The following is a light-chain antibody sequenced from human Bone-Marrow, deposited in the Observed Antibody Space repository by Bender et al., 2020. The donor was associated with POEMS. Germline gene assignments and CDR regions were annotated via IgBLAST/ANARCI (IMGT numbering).Light chain of an antibody. Sequence: VVTQPPSLSEAPRQTARISCGGTNIGSINVHWYQQRPGQAPVLVVYDDDARPSGIPERFSCPKSGNTASLTISGLQTEDEANYYCCTDTGRDSYLFATRTTLSVL. J-gene: IGLJ1*01. V-gene: IGLV3-21*02. CDR3: CTDTGRDSYL. CDR1: NIGSIN. CDR2: DDD.